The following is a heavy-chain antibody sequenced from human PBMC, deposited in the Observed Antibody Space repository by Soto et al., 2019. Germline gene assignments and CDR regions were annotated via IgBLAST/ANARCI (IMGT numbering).Heavy chain of an antibody. CDR3: ASWVIALGGTGYFRH. Sequence: EAQLLESGGDLIQPGGSLTLSCAASGVTFASHAMSWVRQAPGKGLEWVSGISANGGRANYADSVKGRFSLSRDNSKNTMFLQMDSLTAEDTAIYYCASWVIALGGTGYFRHWGQGTLVTVSS. CDR2: ISANGGRA. CDR1: GVTFASHA. J-gene: IGHJ1*01. V-gene: IGHV3-23*01. D-gene: IGHD6-19*01.